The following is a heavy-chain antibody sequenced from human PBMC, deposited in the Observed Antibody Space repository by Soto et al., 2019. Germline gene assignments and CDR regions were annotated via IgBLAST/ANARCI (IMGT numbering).Heavy chain of an antibody. CDR2: ISATGFSK. CDR1: GFTFDTHA. Sequence: CSASGFTFDTHALSSVRQAPLKGLEWVASISATGFSKYHADSVKGRITISRDNSNNTVYLHMKTLRAEDTAVYNCAMVSAFDFWSGHFVFGWFDSWGQGTEVTVSS. CDR3: AMVSAFDFWSGHFVFGWFDS. D-gene: IGHD3-3*01. V-gene: IGHV3-23*01. J-gene: IGHJ5*01.